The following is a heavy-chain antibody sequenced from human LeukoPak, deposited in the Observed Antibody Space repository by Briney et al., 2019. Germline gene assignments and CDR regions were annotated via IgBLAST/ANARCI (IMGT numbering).Heavy chain of an antibody. J-gene: IGHJ4*02. D-gene: IGHD4-17*01. CDR1: GFTVSSNY. Sequence: GGSPRLSCAASGFTVSSNYMSWVRQAPGKGLEWVSVIYSGGSTYYADSVKGRFTIPRDNSKNTLYLQMNSLRAEDAAVYYCARVYGDYGAHFDYWGQGTLVTVSS. V-gene: IGHV3-53*01. CDR2: IYSGGST. CDR3: ARVYGDYGAHFDY.